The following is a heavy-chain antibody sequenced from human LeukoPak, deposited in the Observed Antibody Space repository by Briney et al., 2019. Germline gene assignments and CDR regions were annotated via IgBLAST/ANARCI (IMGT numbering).Heavy chain of an antibody. J-gene: IGHJ4*02. CDR1: GGSFSGYY. CDR3: ARGRRGILVVPAAIRFDY. D-gene: IGHD2-2*02. Sequence: SETLSLTCAVYGGSFSGYYWSWIRQPPGKGLEWIGEINHSGSTNYNPSLKSRVTISVDTSKNQFSLKLSSVTAADTAVYYCARGRRGILVVPAAIRFDYWGQGTLVTVSS. V-gene: IGHV4-34*01. CDR2: INHSGST.